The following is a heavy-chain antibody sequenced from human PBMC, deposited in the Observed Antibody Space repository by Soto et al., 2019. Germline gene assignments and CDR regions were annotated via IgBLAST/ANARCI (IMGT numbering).Heavy chain of an antibody. CDR2: IDKVGTDS. Sequence: EVQLVESGGGLVQPGGSLRLSCAASEFTFSGRSVHWVRQAPGKGLVWVSGIDKVGTDSTYADSVKGRFTSSRDNAKNTVYLQTNSLRVEDTGVYYCARGWFGPDVWGKGTTVTVSS. CDR3: ARGWFGPDV. J-gene: IGHJ6*03. D-gene: IGHD3-10*01. V-gene: IGHV3-74*01. CDR1: EFTFSGRS.